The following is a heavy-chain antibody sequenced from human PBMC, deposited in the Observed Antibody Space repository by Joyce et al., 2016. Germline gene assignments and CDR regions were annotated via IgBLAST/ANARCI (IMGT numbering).Heavy chain of an antibody. CDR1: GFIFNSAA. Sequence: QLVQSGPEVRKPATSVKVSCKPSGFIFNSAAVHWVRQAPGQHLEWIGWIAFGSGNTKYEQNFQQRVTFIRDVSTSTAYMELTSLRSEDTAVYYCATDRVGALSPWGPGTLVTVSS. J-gene: IGHJ4*02. CDR3: ATDRVGALSP. D-gene: IGHD1-26*01. V-gene: IGHV1-58*01. CDR2: IAFGSGNT.